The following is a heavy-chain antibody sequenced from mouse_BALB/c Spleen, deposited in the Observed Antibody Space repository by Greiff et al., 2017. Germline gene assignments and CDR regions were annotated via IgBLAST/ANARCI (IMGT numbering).Heavy chain of an antibody. J-gene: IGHJ4*01. CDR1: GYSITSDYA. CDR3: AREGYAMDY. Sequence: VQLKQSGPGLVKPSQSLSLTCTVTGYSITSDYAWNWIRQFPGNKLEWMGYISYSGSTSYNPSLKSRISITRDTSKNQFFLQLNSVTTEDTATYYCAREGYAMDYWGQGTSVTVSS. V-gene: IGHV3-2*02. CDR2: ISYSGST.